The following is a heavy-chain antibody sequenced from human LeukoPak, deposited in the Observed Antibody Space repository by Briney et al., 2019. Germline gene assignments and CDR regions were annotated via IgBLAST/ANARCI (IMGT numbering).Heavy chain of an antibody. Sequence: ASVKVSCKVSGYTLTDYYMHWVQQAPGKGLEWMGLVDPEDGETIYAEKFQGRVTITADTSTDTAYMELSSLRSEDTAVYYCAIGLGGVRDYWGQGTLVTVSS. CDR2: VDPEDGET. D-gene: IGHD3-3*01. CDR3: AIGLGGVRDY. V-gene: IGHV1-69-2*01. CDR1: GYTLTDYY. J-gene: IGHJ4*02.